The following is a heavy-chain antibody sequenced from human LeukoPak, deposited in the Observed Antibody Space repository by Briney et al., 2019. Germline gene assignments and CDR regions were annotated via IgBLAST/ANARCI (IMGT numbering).Heavy chain of an antibody. CDR3: ARDRWSYGDYPLDY. CDR2: IYSSGST. D-gene: IGHD4-17*01. CDR1: GGSISSYH. V-gene: IGHV4-4*07. J-gene: IGHJ4*02. Sequence: SETLSLTXTVSGGSISSYHWSWIRQPAGKGLEWIGRIYSSGSTNYNPSLKSRVTMSVDTSKNQFSLKLRSVSAADTALYYCARDRWSYGDYPLDYWGQGTLVTVSS.